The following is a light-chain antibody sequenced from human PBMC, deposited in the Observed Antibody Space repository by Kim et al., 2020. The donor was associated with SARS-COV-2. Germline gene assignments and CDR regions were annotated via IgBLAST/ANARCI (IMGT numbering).Light chain of an antibody. J-gene: IGKJ4*01. V-gene: IGKV3-15*01. CDR2: GAS. CDR1: QSISAN. Sequence: VSPGERATLSCWASQSISANLAWYQQKPGQAPRLLIYGASTRATAIPARFSGSGSGTEFTLTISSLQSEDFAVYYCQQSNTWPLTLGGGTKVDIK. CDR3: QQSNTWPLT.